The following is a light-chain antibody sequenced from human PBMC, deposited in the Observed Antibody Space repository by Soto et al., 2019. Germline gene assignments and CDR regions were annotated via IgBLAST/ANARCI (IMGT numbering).Light chain of an antibody. CDR2: GAS. CDR1: QSVSSSY. V-gene: IGKV3-20*01. Sequence: EIVLTQSPGTLSLSPGERATLSCRASQSVSSSYLAWYQQKPGQAPRLLIYGASSRATGIPDRFSGSGSGTDFTLTISRLEPEDCAVYYCQQYGSSLLFGGGTKVESK. J-gene: IGKJ4*01. CDR3: QQYGSSLL.